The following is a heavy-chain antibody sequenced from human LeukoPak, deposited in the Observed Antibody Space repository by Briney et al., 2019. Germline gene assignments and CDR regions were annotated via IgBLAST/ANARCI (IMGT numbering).Heavy chain of an antibody. D-gene: IGHD6-13*01. CDR3: ASGYSSSWTLEYFQH. V-gene: IGHV3-64*01. CDR2: ISSNGGST. CDR1: GFTFSSYS. Sequence: PGGSLRLSCAASGFTFSSYSMNWVRQAPGKGLEYVSAISSNGGSTYYANSVKGRFTISRDNSKNTLYLQMGSLRAEDMAVYYCASGYSSSWTLEYFQHWGQGTLVTVSS. J-gene: IGHJ1*01.